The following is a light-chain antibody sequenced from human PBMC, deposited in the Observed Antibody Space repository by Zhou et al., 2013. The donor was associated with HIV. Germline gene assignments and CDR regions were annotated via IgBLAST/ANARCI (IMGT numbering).Light chain of an antibody. Sequence: DIVMTQSPATLSVSPGGRATLSCRSSQSISSNLAWYQQMPGQAPRLLIYDASTRATGIPGRFSGSGSGTDFTLTISSLQPDDFATYYCQQYYSYSEWTFGQGTNVEV. CDR3: QQYYSYSEWT. J-gene: IGKJ1*01. V-gene: IGKV3-15*01. CDR2: DAS. CDR1: QSISSN.